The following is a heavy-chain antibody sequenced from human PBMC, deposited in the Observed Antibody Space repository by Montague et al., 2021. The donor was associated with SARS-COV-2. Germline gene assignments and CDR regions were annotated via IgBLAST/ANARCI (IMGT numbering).Heavy chain of an antibody. CDR2: IYDSGNV. J-gene: IGHJ6*02. CDR1: GGSIRNYY. Sequence: SETLSLTCAVSGGSIRNYYWSWIRQPPGRGLGWNAYIYDSGNVSYNYYLKTQVTIMVDTSKNQFSLKLSSVTAADTAVYYCAAQTDCCYSSLDVWGQGTTATVSS. V-gene: IGHV4-59*08. CDR3: AAQTDCCYSSLDV. D-gene: IGHD2-21*01.